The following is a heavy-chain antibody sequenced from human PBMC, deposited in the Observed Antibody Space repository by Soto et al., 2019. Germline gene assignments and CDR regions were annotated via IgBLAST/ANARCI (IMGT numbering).Heavy chain of an antibody. J-gene: IGHJ4*02. CDR2: IYPGDSDT. CDR3: ARIGLAYYFDCTYYPPPPEYYFDY. Sequence: GESLKISCKGSGYSFITYWIGWVRQMPGKGLEWMGIIYPGDSDTRYSPSLQGQVTISADKSISTVYLQWSSLKASDTAMYYCARIGLAYYFDCTYYPPPPEYYFDYWGQGTLVTVSS. CDR1: GYSFITYW. D-gene: IGHD3-22*01. V-gene: IGHV5-51*01.